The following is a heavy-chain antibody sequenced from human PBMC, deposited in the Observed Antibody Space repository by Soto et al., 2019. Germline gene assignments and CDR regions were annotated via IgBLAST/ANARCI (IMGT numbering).Heavy chain of an antibody. CDR2: ISYDGSNK. CDR3: AKDPRGYSYGLFDP. V-gene: IGHV3-30*18. D-gene: IGHD5-18*01. CDR1: GFTFSSYG. Sequence: QVQLVESGGGVVQPGRSLRLSCAASGFTFSSYGMHWVRQAPGKGLEWVAVISYDGSNKYYADSVKGRFTISRDNSKNPLYLQMNSLRAEDTAVYYCAKDPRGYSYGLFDPWGQGTLVTVSS. J-gene: IGHJ5*02.